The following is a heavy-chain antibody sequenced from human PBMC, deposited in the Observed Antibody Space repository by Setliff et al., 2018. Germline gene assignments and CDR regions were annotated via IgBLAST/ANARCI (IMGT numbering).Heavy chain of an antibody. D-gene: IGHD6-13*01. J-gene: IGHJ4*02. CDR2: IYSGTST. Sequence: PSETLSLTCTVPGGSISGFYWSWIRQPPGGGLEWIGYIYSGTSTNINPSLKSRVAISADTSKNLFSLKLTSMTASDTAMYYCAREAGYSSSWHFNLWGPGTLVTVSS. CDR1: GGSISGFY. CDR3: AREAGYSSSWHFNL. V-gene: IGHV4-4*08.